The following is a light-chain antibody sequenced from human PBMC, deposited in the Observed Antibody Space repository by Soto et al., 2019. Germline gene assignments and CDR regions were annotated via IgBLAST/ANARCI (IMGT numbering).Light chain of an antibody. V-gene: IGKV3-15*01. CDR3: QQYNQWPLT. CDR2: GAS. CDR1: QSVNSY. J-gene: IGKJ4*01. Sequence: ETVMTQSPATLSVSPGEGATLSCRAGQSVNSYLAWYQQKPGQAPRLLIRGASARATGIPARFSGSGSGTEFTLTISSLQSEDFAVYYCQQYNQWPLTFGGGTKV.